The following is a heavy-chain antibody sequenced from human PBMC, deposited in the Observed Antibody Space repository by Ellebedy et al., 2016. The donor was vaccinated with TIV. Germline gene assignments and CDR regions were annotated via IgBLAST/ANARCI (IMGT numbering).Heavy chain of an antibody. CDR1: GFTFFSYY. Sequence: GESLKISCAASGFTFFSYYMPWVRQGTGKGLEWVPAIGTAGDTYYPGSVKGRFTISRENAKNSLYLQITSLRAEDTAVYYCARVRFGDTAEEYWGQGTLVTVSS. J-gene: IGHJ4*03. D-gene: IGHD2-21*01. V-gene: IGHV3-13*01. CDR3: ARVRFGDTAEEY. CDR2: IGTAGDT.